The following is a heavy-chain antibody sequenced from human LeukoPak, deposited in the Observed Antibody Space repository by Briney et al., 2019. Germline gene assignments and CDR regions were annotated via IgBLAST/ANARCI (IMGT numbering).Heavy chain of an antibody. V-gene: IGHV1-18*01. CDR1: GYTFTSYG. J-gene: IGHJ4*02. CDR3: ARGAFGEDDILTGYYMGEFDY. D-gene: IGHD3-9*01. CDR2: ISAYNGNT. Sequence: GATVKVCCKASGYTFTSYGISWVRQAPGQGLEWMGWISAYNGNTNYAQKLQGRVTMTTDTSTSTAYMELRSLRSDDTAVYYCARGAFGEDDILTGYYMGEFDYWGQGTLVTVSS.